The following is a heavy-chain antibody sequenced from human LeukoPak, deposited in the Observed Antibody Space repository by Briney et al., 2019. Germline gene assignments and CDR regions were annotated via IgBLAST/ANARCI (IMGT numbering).Heavy chain of an antibody. CDR1: GFTFSSYS. CDR3: ATDAFSYPNT. J-gene: IGHJ5*02. CDR2: ISSSSSYI. D-gene: IGHD3-16*01. Sequence: GGSLRLSCAASGFTFSSYSMNWVRQAPGKGLEWVSSISSSSSYIYYADSVKGRFTISRDNAKNSLFLQMNSVRVEDTAVYYCATDAFSYPNTWGQGTQVTVSS. V-gene: IGHV3-21*01.